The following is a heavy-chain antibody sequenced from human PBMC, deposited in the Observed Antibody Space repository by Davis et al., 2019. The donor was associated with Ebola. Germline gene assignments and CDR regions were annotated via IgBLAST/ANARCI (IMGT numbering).Heavy chain of an antibody. CDR1: GGSIISSSSY. D-gene: IGHD6-19*01. CDR2: IYYSGST. CDR3: ARLEQWLVPWYFDL. Sequence: MPSETLSLTCTVSGGSIISSSSYRGWIRQPPRKGLEWIGSIYYSGSTYYNPSLKSRVTISVDTSKNQFSLKLSSVTAADTAVYYCARLEQWLVPWYFDLWGRGTLVTVSS. J-gene: IGHJ2*01. V-gene: IGHV4-39*01.